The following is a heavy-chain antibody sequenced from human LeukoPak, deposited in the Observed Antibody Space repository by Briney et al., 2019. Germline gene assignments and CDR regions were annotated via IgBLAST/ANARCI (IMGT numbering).Heavy chain of an antibody. J-gene: IGHJ4*02. CDR1: GCTVSSNY. CDR3: ARDSAFSSYSY. D-gene: IGHD2-15*01. CDR2: IYSDRRT. Sequence: SGGSLRLSCSASGCTVSSNYMRWVSRAPGKGLEWVSIIYSDRRTFYAVSMQGRFTISRDDSKNTLFLQMDSLRAENTAIYYCARDSAFSSYSYWGQGALVTVSS. V-gene: IGHV3-53*01.